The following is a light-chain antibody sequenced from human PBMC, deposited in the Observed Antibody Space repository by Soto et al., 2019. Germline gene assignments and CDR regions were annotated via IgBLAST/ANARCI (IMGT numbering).Light chain of an antibody. J-gene: IGKJ4*01. CDR3: QQYFSSPLT. V-gene: IGKV4-1*01. CDR1: QSVLNRPNNKNY. CDR2: WAS. Sequence: DIVMTQSPDSLAVSLGESGTINSTSSQSVLNRPNNKNYLAWYQQKPGQPPKLVIYWASTLDSGVPDRFTGSGSGTDFTLTISSLQAEEVARYFCQQYFSSPLTSGGGTKV.